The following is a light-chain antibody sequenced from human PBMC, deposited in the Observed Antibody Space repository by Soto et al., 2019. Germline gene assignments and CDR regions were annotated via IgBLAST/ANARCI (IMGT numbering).Light chain of an antibody. J-gene: IGKJ1*01. CDR1: QSISSW. CDR2: KAS. V-gene: IGKV1-5*03. CDR3: QHYNSYSEA. Sequence: DIQMTQSPSTLSASVGDRVTITCRASQSISSWLAGYQQKPGKAPKLLIYKASTLKSGVPSRVSGSGSGTEFTLTISSLQPDDFATYYCQHYNSYSEAFGQGTKVDIK.